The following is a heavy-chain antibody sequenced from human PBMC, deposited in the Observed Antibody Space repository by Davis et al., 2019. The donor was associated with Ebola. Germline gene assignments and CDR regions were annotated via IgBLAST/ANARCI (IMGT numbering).Heavy chain of an antibody. CDR3: AKVGGYGDYVGRYYYGMDV. CDR2: ISWNSGSI. D-gene: IGHD4-17*01. V-gene: IGHV3-9*01. Sequence: GGSLRLSCAASGFTFDDYAMHWVRQAPGKGLEWFSGISWNSGSIGYADSVKGRFTISRDNAKNSLYLQMNSLRAEDTALYYCAKVGGYGDYVGRYYYGMDVWGQGTTVTVSS. CDR1: GFTFDDYA. J-gene: IGHJ6*02.